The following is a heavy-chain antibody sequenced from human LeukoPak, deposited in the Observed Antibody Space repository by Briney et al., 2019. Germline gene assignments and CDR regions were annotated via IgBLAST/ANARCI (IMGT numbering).Heavy chain of an antibody. J-gene: IGHJ4*02. CDR1: GFTFSSYA. V-gene: IGHV3-23*01. CDR3: LKDRFSTGGGMVYDY. D-gene: IGHD2-8*02. Sequence: QPGGSLRLSCAASGFTFSSYAMSWVRHAQGKGLELVSAISGSGGSTYYADSVKGRFTISRDNSKNTLYLQMNSLRAEDTAVYYCLKDRFSTGGGMVYDYWGQGTLVTVSS. CDR2: ISGSGGST.